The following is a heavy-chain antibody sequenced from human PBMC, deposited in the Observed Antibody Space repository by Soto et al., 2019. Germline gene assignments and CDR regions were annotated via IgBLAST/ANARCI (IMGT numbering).Heavy chain of an antibody. J-gene: IGHJ4*02. CDR2: IYYSGST. D-gene: IGHD1-20*01. CDR3: ASSEVTGQTIDY. CDR1: GGSISSYY. V-gene: IGHV4-59*01. Sequence: PSETLSLTCTVSGGSISSYYWSWIRQPPGKGLEWIGYIYYSGSTNYNPSLKSRVTISVDTSKNQFSLKLSSVTAADTAVYYCASSEVTGQTIDYCGQGTLVTVSS.